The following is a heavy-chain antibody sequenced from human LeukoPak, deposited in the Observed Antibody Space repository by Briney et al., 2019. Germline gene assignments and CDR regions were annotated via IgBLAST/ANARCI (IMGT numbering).Heavy chain of an antibody. D-gene: IGHD2-21*01. CDR3: ARGPFGDAY. Sequence: GGSLRLSCAASGFIFSSYAMSWVRQAPGKGLEWVSSISGSSTTRYYADSVKGRVTISRDNTKNSVSLQMNSLRVEDTAVYYCARGPFGDAYWGQGTLVTVSS. J-gene: IGHJ4*02. CDR2: ISGSSTTR. CDR1: GFIFSSYA. V-gene: IGHV3-21*01.